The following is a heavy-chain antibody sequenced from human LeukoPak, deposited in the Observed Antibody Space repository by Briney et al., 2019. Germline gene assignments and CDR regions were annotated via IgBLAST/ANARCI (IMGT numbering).Heavy chain of an antibody. CDR1: GYTFTGYH. J-gene: IGHJ4*02. V-gene: IGHV1-2*02. CDR2: INPNSGGT. D-gene: IGHD6-19*01. CDR3: ARDAHYSSGWYGY. Sequence: ASVKVSCKASGYTFTGYHMHWVRQAPGQGLEWMGWINPNSGGTNYAQKLQGRVTMTTDTSTSTAYMELRSLRSDDTAVYYCARDAHYSSGWYGYWGQGTLVTVSS.